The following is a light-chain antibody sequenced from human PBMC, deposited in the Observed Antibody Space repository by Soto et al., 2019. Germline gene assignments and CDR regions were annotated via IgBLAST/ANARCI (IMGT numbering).Light chain of an antibody. CDR3: QSYDSSMINDV. V-gene: IGLV1-40*01. CDR1: PSNIEAEYD. J-gene: IGLJ1*01. CDR2: GSS. Sequence: QSVLTQPPSVSGAPGQRVTISCTGSPSNIEAEYDVHWYQQLPGTAPKLLIYGSSDRHSGVPDRFSGSKSGTSASLAITGLQAEDEADYFCQSYDSSMINDVFGTGTKATVL.